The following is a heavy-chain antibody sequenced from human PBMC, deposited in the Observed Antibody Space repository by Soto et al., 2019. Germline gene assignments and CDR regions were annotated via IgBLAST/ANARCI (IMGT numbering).Heavy chain of an antibody. J-gene: IGHJ4*02. CDR3: VRGDNWNDEASDY. CDR2: IWSDGNNR. V-gene: IGHV3-33*01. CDR1: GFMFSNHG. D-gene: IGHD1-1*01. Sequence: QVQLVESGGGVVQSGRSLRLSCAASGFMFSNHGMHWVRQAPGKGLEWVAVIWSDGNNRYYADSVKGRFTISRDNSKNALELQMTRLRAEDTGVYYFVRGDNWNDEASDYWGQGTLVTVSS.